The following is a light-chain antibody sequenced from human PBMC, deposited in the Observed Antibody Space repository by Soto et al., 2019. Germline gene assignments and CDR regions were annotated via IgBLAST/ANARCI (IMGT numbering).Light chain of an antibody. CDR2: GAS. J-gene: IGKJ4*01. V-gene: IGKV3-20*01. Sequence: EIMLTQSPGTLSLSPGERATLSCRASQSIANNDLAWYQQKPGQPPRLLIYGASSRATGISDRFSGSGSGTDFTLTISGLEPEDFAVYYCQQYGSSPALTFGGGTKVEIK. CDR3: QQYGSSPALT. CDR1: QSIANND.